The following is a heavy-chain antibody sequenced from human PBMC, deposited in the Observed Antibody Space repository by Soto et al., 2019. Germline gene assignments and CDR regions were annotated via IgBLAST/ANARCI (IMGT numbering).Heavy chain of an antibody. CDR3: APGVAGGMNDY. V-gene: IGHV3-23*01. J-gene: IGHJ4*02. CDR2: ISGSGGST. CDR1: GFTFSSYA. Sequence: EVQLLESGGGLVQPWGSLRLSCAASGFTFSSYAMRWVRQAPGKGLEWVSAISGSGGSTYYADSVKGRFTISRDNAKNTLYLQMNSLSAEDTAVYSCAPGVAGGMNDYWGQGTMVTVS. D-gene: IGHD3-3*01.